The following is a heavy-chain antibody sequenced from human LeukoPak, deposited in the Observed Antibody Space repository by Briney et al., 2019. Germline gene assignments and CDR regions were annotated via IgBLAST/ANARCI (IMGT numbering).Heavy chain of an antibody. V-gene: IGHV4-59*08. J-gene: IGHJ4*02. CDR3: AADRNNRSWYYY. CDR2: SDKSGST. Sequence: PSETLSLTCTVSGGSISSYYGSWIRQPPGKGPEWIGYSDKSGSTNYNPSLKSRVTISVDTSTNQFSLRLSSVTAADTAVYYCAADRNNRSWYYYWGQGILVTVPS. CDR1: GGSISSYY. D-gene: IGHD2/OR15-2a*01.